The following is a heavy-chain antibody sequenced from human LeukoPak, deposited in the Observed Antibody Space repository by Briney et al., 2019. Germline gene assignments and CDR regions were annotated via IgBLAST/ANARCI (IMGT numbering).Heavy chain of an antibody. D-gene: IGHD6-19*01. CDR1: GGTFSSYA. CDR2: IIPILGIA. Sequence: SVKVSCKASGGTFSSYAISWVRQAPGQGLEWMGRIIPILGIANYAQKFQGRVTITADRSTSTAYMELSSLRSEDTAVYYCARDGPYSSGWYDRYYFDYWGQGTLVTVSS. CDR3: ARDGPYSSGWYDRYYFDY. J-gene: IGHJ4*02. V-gene: IGHV1-69*04.